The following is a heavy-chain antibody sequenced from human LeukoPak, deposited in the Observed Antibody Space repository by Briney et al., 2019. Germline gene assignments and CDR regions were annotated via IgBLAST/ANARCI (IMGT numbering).Heavy chain of an antibody. V-gene: IGHV3-30-3*01. D-gene: IGHD4-17*01. J-gene: IGHJ4*02. CDR2: ISYDGSNK. CDR1: GFTFSSYA. CDR3: AREDYAGFDY. Sequence: PGRSLRLSCAASGFTFSSYAVHWVRQAPGKGLEWVAVISYDGSNKYYADSVKGRFTISRDNSKNTLYLQMNSLRAEDTAVYYCAREDYAGFDYWGQGTLVTVSS.